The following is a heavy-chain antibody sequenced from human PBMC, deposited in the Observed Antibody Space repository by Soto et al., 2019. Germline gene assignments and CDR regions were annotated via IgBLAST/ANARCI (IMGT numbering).Heavy chain of an antibody. CDR2: IRSKVNSYAT. Sequence: EVQLVESGGGLVQSGGSLKLSCAASGFTFSGSSMHWVRQASGKGLEWVGRIRSKVNSYATAYAASVEGRFIISRDDSKNTTYLQMNSLKTEDTAVYYCTRRGTDRWDSGIGYWGQVTLVTVSS. J-gene: IGHJ4*02. V-gene: IGHV3-73*02. D-gene: IGHD1-26*01. CDR1: GFTFSGSS. CDR3: TRRGTDRWDSGIGY.